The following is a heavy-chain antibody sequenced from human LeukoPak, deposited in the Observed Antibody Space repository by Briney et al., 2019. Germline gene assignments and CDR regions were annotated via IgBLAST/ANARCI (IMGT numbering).Heavy chain of an antibody. J-gene: IGHJ5*02. D-gene: IGHD1-26*01. Sequence: ASVKVSCKASGYTFTGYYMHWVRQAPGQGLEWMGWINPNSGGTNYAQKFQGRVTMTRDTSISTACMELSRLRSDDTAVYYCARDRGIVGANNWFDPWGQGTLVTVSS. CDR2: INPNSGGT. CDR3: ARDRGIVGANNWFDP. CDR1: GYTFTGYY. V-gene: IGHV1-2*02.